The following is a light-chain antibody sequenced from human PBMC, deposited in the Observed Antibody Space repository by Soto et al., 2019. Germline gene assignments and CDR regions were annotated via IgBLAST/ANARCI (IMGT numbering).Light chain of an antibody. J-gene: IGKJ1*01. Sequence: EIVLTQSPGTLSSSPGERATLFCRVSQIVSSSYLAWYQQKPGQAPRLLIYGASSRATGIPDRFSGCGSGTDFTLTISRLEPEDFAVYYCQQHGSSPPSWTFGQGTKVEIK. CDR3: QQHGSSPPSWT. V-gene: IGKV3-20*01. CDR2: GAS. CDR1: QIVSSSY.